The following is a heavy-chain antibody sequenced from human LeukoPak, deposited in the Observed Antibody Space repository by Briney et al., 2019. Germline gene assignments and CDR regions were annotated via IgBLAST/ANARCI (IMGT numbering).Heavy chain of an antibody. V-gene: IGHV4-39*01. Sequence: PSETLSLTCTVSGGSISSSSYYWGWIRQPPGKGLEWIGSIYYSGSTYYNPSLKSRVTISVDTSKNQFSLKLSSVTAADTAVYYCASMFIVVVPAAIWDWGQGTLVTVSS. CDR1: GGSISSSSYY. J-gene: IGHJ4*02. CDR3: ASMFIVVVPAAIWD. D-gene: IGHD2-2*01. CDR2: IYYSGST.